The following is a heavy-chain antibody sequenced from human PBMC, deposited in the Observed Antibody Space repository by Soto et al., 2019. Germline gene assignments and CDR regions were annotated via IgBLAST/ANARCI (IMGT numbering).Heavy chain of an antibody. CDR1: GGSISSSSYY. D-gene: IGHD6-19*01. Sequence: PSETLSLTCTVSGGSISSSSYYWGWIRQPPGKGLEWIGSIYYSGSTYYNPSLKSRVTISVDTSKNQFSLKLSSVTAADTAVYYCARHNFIAVAGYFDYWGQGTLVTVSS. V-gene: IGHV4-39*01. CDR3: ARHNFIAVAGYFDY. CDR2: IYYSGST. J-gene: IGHJ4*02.